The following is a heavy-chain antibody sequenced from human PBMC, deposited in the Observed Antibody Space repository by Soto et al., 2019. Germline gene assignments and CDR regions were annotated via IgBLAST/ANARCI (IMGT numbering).Heavy chain of an antibody. Sequence: EVQLVESGGALVQPGGSLRLSCEASGFRFTSHWMSWVRQAPGKGLEWVANVNQDGSQSYLVDSVKGRFISSRDNTKNSLYLQLSSLRAEDTAVYYCVRDGIGGWHFDSWGQGTLVTVSS. D-gene: IGHD6-19*01. CDR3: VRDGIGGWHFDS. CDR1: GFRFTSHW. J-gene: IGHJ4*02. V-gene: IGHV3-7*01. CDR2: VNQDGSQS.